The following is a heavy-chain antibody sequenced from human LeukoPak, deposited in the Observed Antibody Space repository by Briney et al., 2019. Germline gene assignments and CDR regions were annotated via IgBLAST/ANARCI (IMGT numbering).Heavy chain of an antibody. CDR3: ARGSLLVYSSSWFFDY. CDR1: GYTFTSYY. D-gene: IGHD6-13*01. V-gene: IGHV1-69*05. Sequence: ASVKVSCKASGYTFTSYYFHWVRQAPGQGLEWMGGIIPIFGTANYAQKFQGRVTITTDESTSTAYMELSSLRSEDTAVYYCARGSLLVYSSSWFFDYWGQGTLVTVSS. CDR2: IIPIFGTA. J-gene: IGHJ4*02.